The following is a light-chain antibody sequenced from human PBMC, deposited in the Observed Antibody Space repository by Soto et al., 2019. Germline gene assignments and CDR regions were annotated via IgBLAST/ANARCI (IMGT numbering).Light chain of an antibody. CDR1: QSVLYNSNNRNY. Sequence: DIVMTQSPDSLAVSLGERATINCKSSQSVLYNSNNRNYLAWYQLKPGQPPKLLISWASTRESGVPDRFSGSGSGTDFTLTISSLQAEDVAVYHCQQYFRTPPTFGQGTKVEIK. CDR3: QQYFRTPPT. J-gene: IGKJ1*01. V-gene: IGKV4-1*01. CDR2: WAS.